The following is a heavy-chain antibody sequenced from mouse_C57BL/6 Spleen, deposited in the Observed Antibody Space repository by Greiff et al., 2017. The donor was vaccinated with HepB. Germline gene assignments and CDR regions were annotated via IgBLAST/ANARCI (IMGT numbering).Heavy chain of an antibody. CDR1: GFTFSSYG. CDR2: ISSGGSYT. J-gene: IGHJ3*01. CDR3: ARHGLLSSFAY. D-gene: IGHD2-1*01. V-gene: IGHV5-6*01. Sequence: EVKLMESGGDLVKPGGSLKLSCAASGFTFSSYGMSWVRQTPDKRLEWVATISSGGSYTYYPDSVKGRFTISRDNAKNTLYLQMSSLKSEDTAMYYCARHGLLSSFAYWGQGTLVTVSA.